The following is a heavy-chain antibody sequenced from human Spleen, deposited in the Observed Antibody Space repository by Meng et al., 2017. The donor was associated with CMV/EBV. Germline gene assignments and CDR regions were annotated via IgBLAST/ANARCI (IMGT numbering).Heavy chain of an antibody. V-gene: IGHV1-18*04. Sequence: ASVKVSCKASGGTFSSYVFTWVRQAPGQGLEWMGWISAYNGNTNYAQKLQGRVTMTTDTSTSTAYMELRSLRSDDTAVYYCARELSNHGFHYYYYYGMDVWGQGTTVTVSS. CDR3: ARELSNHGFHYYYYYGMDV. J-gene: IGHJ6*02. CDR2: ISAYNGNT. CDR1: GGTFSSYV. D-gene: IGHD4-11*01.